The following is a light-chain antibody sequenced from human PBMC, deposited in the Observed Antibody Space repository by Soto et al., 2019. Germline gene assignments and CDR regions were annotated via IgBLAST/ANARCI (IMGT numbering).Light chain of an antibody. CDR2: DVN. V-gene: IGLV2-14*01. CDR3: SEYTTTRTL. CDR1: SSDIGDSKL. Sequence: QSALTQPASVSGSPGQSIAISCTGTSSDIGDSKLVSWYQQPPGKIPKLIIYDVNNRPSGVSNRFSGSKSGNTASLTISGLQAEDEADYYCSEYTTTRTLFGGGTKLTVL. J-gene: IGLJ2*01.